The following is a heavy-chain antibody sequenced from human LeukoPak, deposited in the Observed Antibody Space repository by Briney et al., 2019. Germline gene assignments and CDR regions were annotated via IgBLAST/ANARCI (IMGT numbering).Heavy chain of an antibody. Sequence: SVKVSCKASGGTFSSYAISWVRQAPGQGLEWMGRIIPIFGIANYAQKFQGRVTITADKSTSTAYRELSSLRSEDTAVYYCARAMDTAMVNGGDYWGQGTLVTVSS. D-gene: IGHD5-18*01. J-gene: IGHJ4*02. CDR2: IIPIFGIA. CDR1: GGTFSSYA. CDR3: ARAMDTAMVNGGDY. V-gene: IGHV1-69*04.